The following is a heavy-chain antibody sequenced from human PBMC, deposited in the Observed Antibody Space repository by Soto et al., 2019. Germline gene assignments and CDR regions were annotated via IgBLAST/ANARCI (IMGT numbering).Heavy chain of an antibody. J-gene: IGHJ6*03. D-gene: IGHD3-9*01. CDR1: GFTFSSNY. Sequence: GGSLRLSCAASGFTFSSNYMSWVRQAPGKGLEWVSVIYSGGSTYYADSVKGRFTISRDNSKNTLYLQMNSLRAEDTAVYYCARDQTTRYDILTGYYGPYYYMDVWGKGTTVTVSS. CDR2: IYSGGST. CDR3: ARDQTTRYDILTGYYGPYYYMDV. V-gene: IGHV3-66*01.